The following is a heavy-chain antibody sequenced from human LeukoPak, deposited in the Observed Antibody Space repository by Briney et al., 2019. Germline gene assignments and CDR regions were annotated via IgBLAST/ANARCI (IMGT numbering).Heavy chain of an antibody. J-gene: IGHJ6*02. CDR1: GFTVSSNY. CDR3: ARVVLYYCGMDV. Sequence: GGSLRLSCAASGFTVSSNYMSWVRQAPGKGLEWVSVIYSGGSTYYADSVKGRFTISRDNSKNTLYLQMNSLRAEDTAVYYCARVVLYYCGMDVWGQGTTVTVSS. V-gene: IGHV3-66*01. CDR2: IYSGGST. D-gene: IGHD6-13*01.